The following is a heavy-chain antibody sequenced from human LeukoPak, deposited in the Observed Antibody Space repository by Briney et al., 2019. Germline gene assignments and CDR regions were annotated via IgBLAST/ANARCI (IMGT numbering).Heavy chain of an antibody. CDR3: ARALRLGEYYHDAFDI. V-gene: IGHV3-21*01. D-gene: IGHD3-16*01. Sequence: GGSLRLSCAASGFTFSSYSMNWVRQAPGKGLEWVSSISSSSSYIYYADSVKGRFTISRDNAKNSLYLQMNSLRAEDTAVYYCARALRLGEYYHDAFDIWGQGRMVSVSS. CDR2: ISSSSSYI. CDR1: GFTFSSYS. J-gene: IGHJ3*02.